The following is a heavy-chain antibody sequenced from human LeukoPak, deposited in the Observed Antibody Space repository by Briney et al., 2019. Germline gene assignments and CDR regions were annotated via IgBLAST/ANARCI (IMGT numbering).Heavy chain of an antibody. CDR1: GGSISSGDYH. CDR2: IYYSGST. D-gene: IGHD3-16*01. V-gene: IGHV4-30-4*08. Sequence: SQTLSLTCTVSGGSISSGDYHWSWIPQPPGKGLEWIGYIYYSGSTYYNPSLKSRVTISVDTSKNQFSLKLSSVTAADTAVYYCARDPAYDYVWGSPTGVDIWGQGTMVTVSS. CDR3: ARDPAYDYVWGSPTGVDI. J-gene: IGHJ3*02.